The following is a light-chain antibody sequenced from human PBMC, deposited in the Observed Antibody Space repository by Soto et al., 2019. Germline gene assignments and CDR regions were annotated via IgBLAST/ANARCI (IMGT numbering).Light chain of an antibody. J-gene: IGKJ4*01. CDR2: GAS. CDR3: QQYGSSPLT. CDR1: QSVSSTY. Sequence: DIVLTQSPGTLSLSPGERATLSCRASQSVSSTYLAWYQQNPGQAPRLLIYGASSRATGIPDRFSGSGSGTDFTFTISRLEPEDFAVYYCQQYGSSPLTFGGGTKVEIK. V-gene: IGKV3-20*01.